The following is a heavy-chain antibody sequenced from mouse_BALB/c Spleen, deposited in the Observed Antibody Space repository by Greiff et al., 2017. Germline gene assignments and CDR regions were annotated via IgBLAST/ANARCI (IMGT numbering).Heavy chain of an antibody. V-gene: IGHV5-17*02. CDR2: ISSGSSTI. CDR3: AREDYYGSSWYFDV. CDR1: GFTFSSFG. D-gene: IGHD1-1*01. J-gene: IGHJ1*01. Sequence: EVKLQESGGGLVQPGGSRKLSCAASGFTFSSFGMHWVRQAPEKGLEWVAYISSGSSTIYYADTVKGRFTISRDNPKNTLFLQMTSLRSEDTAMYYCAREDYYGSSWYFDVWGAGTTVTVSS.